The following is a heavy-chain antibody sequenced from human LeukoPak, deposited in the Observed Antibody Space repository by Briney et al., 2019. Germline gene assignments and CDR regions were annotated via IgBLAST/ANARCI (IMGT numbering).Heavy chain of an antibody. J-gene: IGHJ4*02. CDR2: ISGNGGNT. Sequence: GGSLRLSCAASGFTFSSYAMSWVRQAPGKGLEWVSGISGNGGNTYYIDSVKGRFTISRDNSKNTLYLQMNSLRAEDTAVYYCARDYSRSPRGVVPAATLAYWGQGTLVTVSS. CDR1: GFTFSSYA. CDR3: ARDYSRSPRGVVPAATLAY. D-gene: IGHD2-2*01. V-gene: IGHV3-23*01.